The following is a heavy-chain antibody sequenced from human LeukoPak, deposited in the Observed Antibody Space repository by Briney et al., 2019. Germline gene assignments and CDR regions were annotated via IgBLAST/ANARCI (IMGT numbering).Heavy chain of an antibody. CDR3: AASSQWWITVTTFVDY. J-gene: IGHJ4*02. CDR1: GFSFSNYW. V-gene: IGHV3-7*03. CDR2: IKQDGSEK. D-gene: IGHD4-17*01. Sequence: GGSLRLSCAASGFSFSNYWMSWVRQVPGKGLEWVANIKQDGSEKYCVDSVKGRFTISRDNAKNSLYRQMNSLRAEDTAVYYCAASSQWWITVTTFVDYWGQGTLVTVSS.